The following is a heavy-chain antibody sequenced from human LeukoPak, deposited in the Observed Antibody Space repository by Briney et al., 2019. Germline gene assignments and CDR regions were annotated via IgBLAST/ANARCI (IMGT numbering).Heavy chain of an antibody. D-gene: IGHD3-9*01. CDR3: ARVHATGYFSLDLGY. V-gene: IGHV1-2*02. J-gene: IGHJ4*02. Sequence: ASVRVSCKASGYTFTGYFMHRVRQAPGQELDWMGWINPNTGGTKYAQKFQGRVTMTRDTSIGTAYMELSTVTSDDTAVYFCARVHATGYFSLDLGYWGQGTLVTVSS. CDR1: GYTFTGYF. CDR2: INPNTGGT.